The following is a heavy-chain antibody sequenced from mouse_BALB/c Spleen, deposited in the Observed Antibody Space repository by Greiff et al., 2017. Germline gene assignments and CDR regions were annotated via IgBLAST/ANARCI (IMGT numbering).Heavy chain of an antibody. CDR1: GYSFTGYF. Sequence: EVKVVESGPELVKPGASVKISCKASGYSFTGYFMNWVKQSHGKSLEWIGRINPYNGDTFYNQKFKGKATMTVDKSSSTAYMELARLTSEDSAIYYCARGDGNYYAMDYWGQGTSVTVSS. CDR3: ARGDGNYYAMDY. J-gene: IGHJ4*01. D-gene: IGHD2-1*01. CDR2: INPYNGDT. V-gene: IGHV1-37*01.